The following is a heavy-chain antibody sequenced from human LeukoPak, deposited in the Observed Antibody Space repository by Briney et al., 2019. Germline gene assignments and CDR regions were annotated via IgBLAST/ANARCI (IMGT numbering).Heavy chain of an antibody. CDR2: IRSDGSKQ. D-gene: IGHD3-3*01. CDR3: AKDMRSGITLFGVVITGFDP. Sequence: PGGSLRLSCAASGFTFSSYAMHWVRQAPGKGLEWVAFIRSDGSKQYYADSVKGRFTISRDNSKNTLYLQMNSLRAEDTAVYYCAKDMRSGITLFGVVITGFDPWGQGTLVTVSS. J-gene: IGHJ5*02. CDR1: GFTFSSYA. V-gene: IGHV3-30*02.